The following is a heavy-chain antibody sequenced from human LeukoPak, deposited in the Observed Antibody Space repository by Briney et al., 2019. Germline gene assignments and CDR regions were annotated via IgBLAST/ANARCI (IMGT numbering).Heavy chain of an antibody. V-gene: IGHV3-23*01. CDR1: GFTFSSNT. CDR3: AKVGGSSWRNAFDI. CDR2: ISGSGGST. D-gene: IGHD6-13*01. J-gene: IGHJ3*02. Sequence: GGSLRLSCAASGFTFSSNTMSWVRQAPGKGLEWVSDISGSGGSTYYADSVKGRFTISRDNSKNMLYLQMNGLRAEDTAVYYCAKVGGSSWRNAFDIWGQGTMVTVSS.